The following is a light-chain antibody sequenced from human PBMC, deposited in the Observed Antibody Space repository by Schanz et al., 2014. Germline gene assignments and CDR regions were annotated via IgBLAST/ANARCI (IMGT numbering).Light chain of an antibody. CDR2: NAS. J-gene: IGKJ4*01. Sequence: IQMTQSPSTVSAAVGDRVTITCRAPFDISPWLAWYQQKPGKAPKLLLYNASSLESGVPSRFSGSESGTEFTLTISSLQPDDFATYYCQQYNSYSQLTFGGGTKVEIK. CDR3: QQYNSYSQLT. V-gene: IGKV1-5*01. CDR1: FDISPW.